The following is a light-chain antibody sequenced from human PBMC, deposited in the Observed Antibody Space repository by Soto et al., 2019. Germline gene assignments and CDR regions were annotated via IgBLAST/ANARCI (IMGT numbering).Light chain of an antibody. J-gene: IGKJ5*01. V-gene: IGKV1-33*01. CDR2: DSS. CDR3: QQSDSLPIT. Sequence: DIQMTQSPSSLSASVGDRVTITCRASQDISNYLNWYQQRPGKAPKLLIYDSSNLERGVPSRFSGTRSGTHFTFAITSLQPEDVATYYCQQSDSLPITFGQGTLLE. CDR1: QDISNY.